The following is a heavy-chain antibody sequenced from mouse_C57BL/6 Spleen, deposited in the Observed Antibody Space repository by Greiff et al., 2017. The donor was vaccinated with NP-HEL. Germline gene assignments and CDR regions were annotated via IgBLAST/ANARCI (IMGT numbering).Heavy chain of an antibody. V-gene: IGHV5-17*01. CDR1: GFTFSDYG. CDR3: ARLNFDY. CDR2: ISSGSSTI. J-gene: IGHJ2*01. Sequence: EVKLVESGGGLVKPGGSLKLSCAASGFTFSDYGMHWVRQAPEKGLEWVAYISSGSSTIYYADTVKGRFTISRDNAKNTLFLHMTSLRSEDTAMYYCARLNFDYWGQGTTLTVSS.